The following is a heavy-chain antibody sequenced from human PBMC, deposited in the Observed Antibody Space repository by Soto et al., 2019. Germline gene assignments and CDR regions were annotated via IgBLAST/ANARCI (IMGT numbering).Heavy chain of an antibody. Sequence: HPGGSLRLSCAASGFTFSSYAMSWVRQAPGKGLEWVSAISGSGGSTYYADSVKGRFTISRDNSKNTLYLQMNSLRAEDTAVYYCAKDVNGDTYFGYWGQGTLVTVSS. CDR1: GFTFSSYA. CDR3: AKDVNGDTYFGY. J-gene: IGHJ4*02. D-gene: IGHD4-17*01. V-gene: IGHV3-23*01. CDR2: ISGSGGST.